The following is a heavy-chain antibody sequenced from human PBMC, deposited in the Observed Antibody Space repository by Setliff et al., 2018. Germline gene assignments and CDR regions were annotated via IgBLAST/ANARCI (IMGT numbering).Heavy chain of an antibody. D-gene: IGHD3-10*01. CDR1: GGSFSTYY. CDR2: INHSGST. Sequence: PSETLSLTCAVYGGSFSTYYWNWIRQPPGKGLEWIGEINHSGSTNYNPSLKSRVTISVDTSKNQFSLQVTSLAATDTALYFCARHEFVGGYYGSVTYRHFDYWGQGILVTVSS. J-gene: IGHJ4*02. CDR3: ARHEFVGGYYGSVTYRHFDY. V-gene: IGHV4-34*01.